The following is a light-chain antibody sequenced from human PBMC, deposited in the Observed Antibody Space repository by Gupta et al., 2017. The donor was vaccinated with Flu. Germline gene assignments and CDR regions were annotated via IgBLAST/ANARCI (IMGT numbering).Light chain of an antibody. Sequence: TISCTGSSSNIGAGYDVHWYQQLPGTAPKLLIYGNSNRPSGVPDRFSGSKSGTSASLAITGLQAEDEADYYCQSYDSSLSGSRVFGTGTKVTVL. V-gene: IGLV1-40*01. CDR2: GNS. CDR1: SSNIGAGYD. CDR3: QSYDSSLSGSRV. J-gene: IGLJ1*01.